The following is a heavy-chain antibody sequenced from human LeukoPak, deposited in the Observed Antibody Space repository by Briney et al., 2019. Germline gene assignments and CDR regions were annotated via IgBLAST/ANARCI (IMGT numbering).Heavy chain of an antibody. CDR1: GFTVSSNY. CDR3: ARGQLFN. J-gene: IGHJ4*02. CDR2: IWYDGSNK. Sequence: PGGSLRLSCAASGFTVSSNYMSWVRQAPGKGLEWVAVIWYDGSNKYYADSVKGRFTISRDNSKNTLYLQMNSLRAEDTAVYYCARGQLFNWGQGTLVTVSS. V-gene: IGHV3-33*08. D-gene: IGHD5-18*01.